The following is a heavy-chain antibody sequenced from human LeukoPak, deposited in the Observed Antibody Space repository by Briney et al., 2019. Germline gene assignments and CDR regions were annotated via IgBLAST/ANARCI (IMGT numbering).Heavy chain of an antibody. J-gene: IGHJ4*02. D-gene: IGHD1-26*01. CDR3: GRDLGGRSGY. CDR1: GFTFRTYW. Sequence: GGSLRLSCTVSGFTFRTYWMHWARQVPGGGLVWVSRINEEGSNTNCGHPVKGRFSICRDNAKNTLYLQMNRLRAEDTAVYYCGRDLGGRSGYWGQGTLVTVAS. V-gene: IGHV3-74*01. CDR2: INEEGSNT.